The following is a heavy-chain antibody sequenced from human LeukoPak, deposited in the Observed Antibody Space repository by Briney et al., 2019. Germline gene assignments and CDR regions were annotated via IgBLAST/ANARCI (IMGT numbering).Heavy chain of an antibody. V-gene: IGHV3-74*01. CDR2: TSTDGSTT. CDR3: TRTGYRHGMDV. J-gene: IGHJ6*02. CDR1: GFTFNNYW. D-gene: IGHD3-16*02. Sequence: GGSLRLSCAASGFTFNNYWIHWVRQAPGKGLVWVSSTSTDGSTTVYEDSVKGRFTISRDNGKNTLDLQLNSLRVEDTAVYFCTRTGYRHGMDVWGQGTTVTVSS.